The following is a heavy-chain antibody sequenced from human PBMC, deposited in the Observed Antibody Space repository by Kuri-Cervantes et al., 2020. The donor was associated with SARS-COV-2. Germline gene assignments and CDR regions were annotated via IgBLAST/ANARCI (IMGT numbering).Heavy chain of an antibody. CDR3: AWAGSYLDAFDI. CDR1: GGSISSYY. V-gene: IGHV4-59*12. Sequence: SETLSLTCTVSGGSISSYYWSWIRQPPGKGLEWIGYIYYSGSSNYNPSLKSRVTITVDTSKNQFPLKLSSVTAADTAVYYCAWAGSYLDAFDIWGQGTMVTVSS. CDR2: IYYSGSS. J-gene: IGHJ3*02. D-gene: IGHD1-26*01.